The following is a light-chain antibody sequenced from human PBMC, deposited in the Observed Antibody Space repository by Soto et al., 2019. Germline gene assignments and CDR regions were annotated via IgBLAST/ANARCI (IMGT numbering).Light chain of an antibody. V-gene: IGKV3-20*01. J-gene: IGKJ3*01. CDR1: QSVGSTY. CDR3: QQYGTSPLP. CDR2: GVS. Sequence: EIVLTQSPGTLSLSPGERATLSCRASQSVGSTYLAWYQQKPGQAPKLLISGVSSRATGIPDRFSGSGSGTDFTLTISRLEPEDFAVYYCQQYGTSPLPFGPGTKVDI.